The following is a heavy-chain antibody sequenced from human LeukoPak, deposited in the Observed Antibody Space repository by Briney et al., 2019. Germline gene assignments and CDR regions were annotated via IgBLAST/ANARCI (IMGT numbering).Heavy chain of an antibody. J-gene: IGHJ5*02. CDR1: GGSISSYY. CDR3: ASSGQQLGGLFAP. Sequence: SETLSLTCTVSGGSISSYYWSWVRQPPGKGLEWIGDIYYSGSTNYNPSLKSRVTISVATSKTQFSLKLSSVTAADTAVYYCASSGQQLGGLFAPWGQGTLVTVSS. CDR2: IYYSGST. D-gene: IGHD6-13*01. V-gene: IGHV4-59*01.